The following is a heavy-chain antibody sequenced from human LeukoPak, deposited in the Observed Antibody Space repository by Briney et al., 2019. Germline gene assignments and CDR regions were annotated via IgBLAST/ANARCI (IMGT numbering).Heavy chain of an antibody. Sequence: GGSLRLSCAASGFTVSSNYMSWVRQAPGKGLEWVSVIYIGGSTYYADSVKGRFTISRDNSKNTLYLQMNSLRAEDTAVYYCARATYDFWSGPNFDYWGQGTLVTVSS. CDR2: IYIGGST. D-gene: IGHD3-3*01. CDR3: ARATYDFWSGPNFDY. CDR1: GFTVSSNY. J-gene: IGHJ4*02. V-gene: IGHV3-53*01.